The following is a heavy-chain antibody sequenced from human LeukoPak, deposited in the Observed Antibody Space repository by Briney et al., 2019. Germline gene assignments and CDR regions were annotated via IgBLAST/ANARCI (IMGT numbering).Heavy chain of an antibody. V-gene: IGHV3-48*01. CDR1: GFTFTTYS. Sequence: GGSLKLSCAASGFTFTTYSMNWVRQAPGKGLDWVSYVSTSSSTTYYADSVKGRFAISRDNAKNSLYLQMNSLRVEDTAVYYCARDLLASRSAFDIWGQGTMVTVSS. CDR3: ARDLLASRSAFDI. J-gene: IGHJ3*02. CDR2: VSTSSSTT.